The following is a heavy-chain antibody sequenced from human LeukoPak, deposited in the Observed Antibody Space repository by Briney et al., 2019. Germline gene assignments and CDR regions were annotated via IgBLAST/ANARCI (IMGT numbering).Heavy chain of an antibody. CDR1: GYSISSGYY. J-gene: IGHJ4*02. CDR3: ARDNPSGSYYSGIDY. D-gene: IGHD1-26*01. Sequence: SETLSLTCTVSGYSISSGYYWGWIRQPPGKGLEWIGSIYHSGSTYYNPSLKSRVTISVDTSKNQFSLKLSSVTAADTAVYYCARDNPSGSYYSGIDYWGQGTLVTVSS. V-gene: IGHV4-38-2*02. CDR2: IYHSGST.